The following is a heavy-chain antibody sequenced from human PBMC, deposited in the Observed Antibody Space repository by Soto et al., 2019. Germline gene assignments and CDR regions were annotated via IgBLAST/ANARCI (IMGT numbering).Heavy chain of an antibody. CDR2: FSYRGST. J-gene: IGHJ4*02. CDR3: ARARKNAYITGGFDA. CDR1: GGSISDHY. V-gene: IGHV4-59*11. D-gene: IGHD3-3*01. Sequence: ETLSLTCTVSGGSISDHYWSWIRQSPEKGLEYIAYFSYRGSTNFNPALNSRVTISIDTSKNQFSLKVTSLTAADQAVYYCARARKNAYITGGFDAWGQETLVTVS.